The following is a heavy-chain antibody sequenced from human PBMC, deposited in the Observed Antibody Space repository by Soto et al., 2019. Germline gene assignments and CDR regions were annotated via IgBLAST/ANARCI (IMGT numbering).Heavy chain of an antibody. V-gene: IGHV3-11*05. J-gene: IGHJ2*01. CDR1: GFTFSDYY. CDR3: ARDGTGHIPFDF. D-gene: IGHD1-1*01. Sequence: QVQLVESGGGLVKPGGSLRLSCAASGFTFSDYYMSWIRQAPGKGLEWVSDISTSSSYTNYADSVKGRFTISRDNVKNSLYLQMNSLRAEDTAVYYCARDGTGHIPFDFWGRGTLVTVSS. CDR2: ISTSSSYT.